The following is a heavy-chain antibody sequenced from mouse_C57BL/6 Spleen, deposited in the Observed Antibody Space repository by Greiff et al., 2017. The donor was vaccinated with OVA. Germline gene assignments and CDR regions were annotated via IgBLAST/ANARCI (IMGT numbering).Heavy chain of an antibody. CDR1: GFTFSSYA. V-gene: IGHV5-4*01. CDR3: AREGELDY. J-gene: IGHJ2*01. CDR2: ISDGGSYT. Sequence: EVQLMESGGGLVKPGGSLKLSCAASGFTFSSYAMSWVRQTPEKRLEWVATISDGGSYTYYPDNVKGRFTISRDNAKNNLYLQMSHLKSEDTAMYYCAREGELDYWGQGTTLTVSS.